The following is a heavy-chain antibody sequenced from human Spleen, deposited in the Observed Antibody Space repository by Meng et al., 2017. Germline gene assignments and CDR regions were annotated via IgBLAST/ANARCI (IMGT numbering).Heavy chain of an antibody. CDR2: ISGSGGTT. Sequence: EVQLLESGGGLVQPGGSLRPSCAASGFTFSSYAMSWVRQAPGKGLEWVSDISGSGGTTYYGDSVKGRFTISRDNSQNTLYLQVNSLRVEDTAVYYCAGEGRNGDFAYLEYWGQGTLVTVSS. CDR1: GFTFSSYA. V-gene: IGHV3-23*01. D-gene: IGHD1-14*01. CDR3: AGEGRNGDFAYLEY. J-gene: IGHJ4*02.